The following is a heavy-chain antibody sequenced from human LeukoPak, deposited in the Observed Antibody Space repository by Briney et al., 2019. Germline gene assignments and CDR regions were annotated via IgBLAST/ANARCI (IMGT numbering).Heavy chain of an antibody. V-gene: IGHV3-74*01. CDR1: GFSFSGHW. D-gene: IGHD6-6*01. CDR3: ARGPNSNWSGLDF. Sequence: GGSLRLSCTASGFSFSGHWMHWARQLPGKGLVWVSRISPTGSTTSYADSVKGRFTVSRDNAKDTLYLQVNNLRAEDTAVYYCARGPNSNWSGLDFWGQGTLLTVSP. CDR2: ISPTGSTT. J-gene: IGHJ4*02.